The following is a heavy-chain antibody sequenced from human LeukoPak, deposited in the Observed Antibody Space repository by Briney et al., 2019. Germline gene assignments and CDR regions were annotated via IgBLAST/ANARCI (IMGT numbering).Heavy chain of an antibody. CDR1: GYTFSAYN. D-gene: IGHD3-22*01. J-gene: IGHJ4*02. Sequence: ASVKVSCKASGYTFSAYNIHWVRQAPGHGLKWMGRINRNSGDTKYAQKFQGRVTMTRDTSMSTVYMELSGLRSDDTAVFFCGRTWIEVWTPDFDYWGQGTLVTVSS. V-gene: IGHV1-2*06. CDR3: GRTWIEVWTPDFDY. CDR2: INRNSGDT.